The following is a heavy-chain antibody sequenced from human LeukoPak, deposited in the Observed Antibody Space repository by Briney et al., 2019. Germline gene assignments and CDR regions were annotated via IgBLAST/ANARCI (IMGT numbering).Heavy chain of an antibody. D-gene: IGHD3-10*01. V-gene: IGHV4-59*01. CDR3: ARGLFRGVTPLDP. CDR2: IYYSGST. J-gene: IGHJ5*02. CDR1: GGSISSYY. Sequence: SETLSLTCTVSGGSISSYYWSWIRQPPGKGLEWIGYIYYSGSTNYNPSLKSRVTISVDTSKNQFSLKLSSVTAADTAVYYCARGLFRGVTPLDPWGQGTLVTVSS.